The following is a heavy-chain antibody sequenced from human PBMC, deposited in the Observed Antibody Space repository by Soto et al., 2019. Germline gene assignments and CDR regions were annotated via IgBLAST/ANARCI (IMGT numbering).Heavy chain of an antibody. CDR1: VLIVRSTY. CDR3: TRDDYGMDV. CDR2: IYSGGST. J-gene: IGHJ6*02. Sequence: RCSLKVSCTASVLIVRSTYMGWVRQVPGKGLEWVSVIYSGGSTYYADSVKGRFTISRDNSKNTLYLQMSSLRVEDTAIYYCTRDDYGMDVWGQGTTVTVSS. V-gene: IGHV3-53*01.